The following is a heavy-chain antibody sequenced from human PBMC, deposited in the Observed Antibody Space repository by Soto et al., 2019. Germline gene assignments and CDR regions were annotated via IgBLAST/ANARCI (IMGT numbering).Heavy chain of an antibody. D-gene: IGHD3-22*01. CDR1: GFIFSNYA. Sequence: QVQLVESGGGVVQPGRPLRLSCAASGFIFSNYAFHWVRQAPGKGLEWVALMSFDGNNEYYADSVKGRFTISRDNSKNPVYLQMNSLRADDTAVYYCARRSYYDTGSFDYWGQGTLVTV. V-gene: IGHV3-30*01. J-gene: IGHJ4*02. CDR3: ARRSYYDTGSFDY. CDR2: MSFDGNNE.